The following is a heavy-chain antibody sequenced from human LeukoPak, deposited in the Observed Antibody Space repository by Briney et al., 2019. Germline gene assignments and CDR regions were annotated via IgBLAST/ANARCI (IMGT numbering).Heavy chain of an antibody. D-gene: IGHD3-22*01. J-gene: IGHJ5*02. V-gene: IGHV3-30*02. CDR2: ISYDGRET. CDR1: GFSFSNYG. Sequence: GGSLRLSCAASGFSFSNYGMHWVRQAPGKGLEWVTFISYDGRETYYVDSVKGRFTISRDNSKNTLYLQMNSLSAEDTAVYYCTRENYYYGTSDQVSSGQGALVTVSS. CDR3: TRENYYYGTSDQVS.